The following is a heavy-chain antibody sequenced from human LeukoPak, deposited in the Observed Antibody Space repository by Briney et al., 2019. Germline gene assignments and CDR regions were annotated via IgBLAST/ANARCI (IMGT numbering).Heavy chain of an antibody. CDR2: ISSSSSYI. Sequence: GGSLRLSCAASGFTFSSYSMNWVRQAPGKGPEWVSSISSSSSYIYYADSVKGRFTISRDNAKNSLYLQMNSLRAEDTAVYYCARDPSVVVPAVINWFDPWGQGTLVTVSS. CDR1: GFTFSSYS. J-gene: IGHJ5*02. CDR3: ARDPSVVVPAVINWFDP. V-gene: IGHV3-21*01. D-gene: IGHD2-2*01.